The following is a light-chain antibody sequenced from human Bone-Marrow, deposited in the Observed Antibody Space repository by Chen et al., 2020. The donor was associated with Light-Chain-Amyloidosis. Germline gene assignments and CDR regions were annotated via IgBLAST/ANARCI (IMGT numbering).Light chain of an antibody. CDR3: SSYTITNTLV. Sequence: QSALTQPASVSGSPGQPITISCTGTSSDVGGYNYVSWYQQHPGKAPKLMIYEVSNRPSWVPDRFSGSKSDNTASLTISGLQTEDEADYFCSSYTITNTLVFGSGTRVTVL. V-gene: IGLV2-14*01. J-gene: IGLJ1*01. CDR2: EVS. CDR1: SSDVGGYNY.